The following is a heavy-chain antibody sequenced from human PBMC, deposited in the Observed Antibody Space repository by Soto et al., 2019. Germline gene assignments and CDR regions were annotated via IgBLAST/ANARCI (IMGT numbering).Heavy chain of an antibody. Sequence: EVQLVESGGGLVKPGGSLRLSCAASGFTFSSYSMNWVRQAPGKGLEWVSSISSSSSYIYYADSVKGRFTISRDNAKNSLYLQMNSLRAEDTAVYYCARDRLERVIGSESYDYWGQGTLVTVSS. CDR1: GFTFSSYS. CDR3: ARDRLERVIGSESYDY. D-gene: IGHD3-10*01. CDR2: ISSSSSYI. V-gene: IGHV3-21*01. J-gene: IGHJ4*02.